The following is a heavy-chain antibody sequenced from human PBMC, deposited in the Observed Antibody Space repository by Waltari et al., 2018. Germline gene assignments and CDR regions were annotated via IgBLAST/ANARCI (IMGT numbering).Heavy chain of an antibody. CDR2: ISYDGSNK. CDR1: GYPFSSYP. D-gene: IGHD6-19*01. V-gene: IGHV3-30-3*01. CDR3: ARAEIAVAGTGGPAY. J-gene: IGHJ4*02. Sequence: QVQLVESGGGVVQPGRSLRLPCAASGYPFSSYPMHWVRQAPGKGLEWVAVISYDGSNKYYADSVKGRFTISRDNSKNTLYLQMNSLRAEDTAVYYCARAEIAVAGTGGPAYWGQGTLVTVSS.